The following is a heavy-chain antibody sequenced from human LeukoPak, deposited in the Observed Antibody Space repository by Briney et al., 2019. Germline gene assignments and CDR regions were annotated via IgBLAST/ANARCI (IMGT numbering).Heavy chain of an antibody. V-gene: IGHV1-69*04. Sequence: ASVKVSCKASGGTFSSYAISWVRQTPGQGLEWMGRIIPILGIANYAQKFQGRVTITADKSTSTAYMELSSLRSEDTAVYYCAKQYCSSTSCHISREDYWGQGTLVTVSS. J-gene: IGHJ4*02. CDR1: GGTFSSYA. CDR2: IIPILGIA. D-gene: IGHD2-2*02. CDR3: AKQYCSSTSCHISREDY.